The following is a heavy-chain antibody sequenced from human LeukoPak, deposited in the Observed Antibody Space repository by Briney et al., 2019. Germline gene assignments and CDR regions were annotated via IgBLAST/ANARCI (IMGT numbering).Heavy chain of an antibody. V-gene: IGHV3-15*01. CDR3: TAPTYYYDSSGYYRNY. J-gene: IGHJ4*02. CDR1: GFTFSNAW. CDR2: IKSKTDGGTT. Sequence: GGSLRLSCAASGFTFSNAWMSWVRQAPGKGLEWVGRIKSKTDGGTTDYAAPVKGRFTISRDDSKNTLYLQMNSLKTEDTAVYYCTAPTYYYDSSGYYRNYWGQGTLVTVSS. D-gene: IGHD3-22*01.